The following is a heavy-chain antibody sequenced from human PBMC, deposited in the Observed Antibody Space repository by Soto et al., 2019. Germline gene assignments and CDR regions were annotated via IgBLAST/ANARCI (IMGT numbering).Heavy chain of an antibody. CDR1: GGTFSSYA. Sequence: ASVNVSCKASGGTFSSYAISWVRQAPGQGLEWMGGIIPILGIANYAQKFQGRVTITADKSTSTAYMELSSLRSEDTAVYYCALDEGSSGWYVLAEYFQHWGQGTLVTVSS. J-gene: IGHJ1*01. V-gene: IGHV1-69*10. CDR2: IIPILGIA. D-gene: IGHD6-19*01. CDR3: ALDEGSSGWYVLAEYFQH.